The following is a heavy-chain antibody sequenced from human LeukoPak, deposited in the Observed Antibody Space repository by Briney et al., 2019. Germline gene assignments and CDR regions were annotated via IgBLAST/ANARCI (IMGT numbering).Heavy chain of an antibody. CDR1: GGTFSSYA. Sequence: SVKVSCKASGGTFSSYAISWVRQAPGQGLEWMGGIIPIFGTANYAQKSQGRVTITADESTSTAYMELSSLRSEDTAVYYCARVGDYAHYYYYYYMDVWGKGTTVTVSS. CDR2: IIPIFGTA. J-gene: IGHJ6*03. V-gene: IGHV1-69*01. D-gene: IGHD4-17*01. CDR3: ARVGDYAHYYYYYYMDV.